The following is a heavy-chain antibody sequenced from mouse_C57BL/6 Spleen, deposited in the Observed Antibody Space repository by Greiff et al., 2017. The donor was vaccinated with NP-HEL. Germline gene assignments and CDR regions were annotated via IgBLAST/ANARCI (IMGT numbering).Heavy chain of an antibody. Sequence: EVQLVESEGGLVQPGSSMKLSCTASGFTFSDYYMAWVRQVPEKGLEWVANINYDGSSTYYLDSLKSRFIISRDNAKNILYLQMSSLKSEDTATYYCAREGRRGFDVWGTGTTVTVSS. D-gene: IGHD2-12*01. J-gene: IGHJ1*03. V-gene: IGHV5-16*01. CDR2: INYDGSST. CDR3: AREGRRGFDV. CDR1: GFTFSDYY.